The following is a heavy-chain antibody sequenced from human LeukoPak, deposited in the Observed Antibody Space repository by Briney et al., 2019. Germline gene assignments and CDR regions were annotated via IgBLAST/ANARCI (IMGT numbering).Heavy chain of an antibody. CDR2: IYYSGST. D-gene: IGHD3-10*01. CDR3: ARLTPPSGYFDY. Sequence: SETLSLTCTVSGGSISSYYRSWIRQPPGKGLEWIGYIYYSGSTNYNPSLKSRVTISVDTSKNQFSLKLSSVTAADTAVYYCARLTPPSGYFDYWGQGTLVTVSS. V-gene: IGHV4-59*08. CDR1: GGSISSYY. J-gene: IGHJ4*02.